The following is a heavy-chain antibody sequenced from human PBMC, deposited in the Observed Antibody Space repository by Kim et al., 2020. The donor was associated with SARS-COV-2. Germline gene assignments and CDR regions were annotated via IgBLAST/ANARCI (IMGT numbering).Heavy chain of an antibody. CDR3: AKGFSFWDYYGSGRSAETRGSEYFQH. D-gene: IGHD3-10*01. CDR2: ISWNSGSI. CDR1: GFTFDDYA. J-gene: IGHJ1*01. V-gene: IGHV3-9*01. Sequence: GGSLRLSCAASGFTFDDYAMHWVRQAPGKGLEWVSGISWNSGSIGYADSVKGRFTISRDNAKNSLYLQMNSLRAEDTALYYCAKGFSFWDYYGSGRSAETRGSEYFQHWGQGTLVTVSS.